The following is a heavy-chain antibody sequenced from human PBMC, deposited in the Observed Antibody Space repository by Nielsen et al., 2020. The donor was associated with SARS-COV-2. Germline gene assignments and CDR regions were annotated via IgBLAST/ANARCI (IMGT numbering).Heavy chain of an antibody. J-gene: IGHJ4*02. CDR2: ISGSGGST. V-gene: IGHV3-23*01. CDR1: GFTFSSYA. D-gene: IGHD6-13*01. CDR3: ANLLEGWQLVEGDY. Sequence: GESLKISCAASGFTFSSYAMSWVRQAPAKGLEWVSAISGSGGSTYYADSVKGRFTISRDNSKNTLYLQMNSLIAEDTAVYYYANLLEGWQLVEGDYWGQGTLVTVSS.